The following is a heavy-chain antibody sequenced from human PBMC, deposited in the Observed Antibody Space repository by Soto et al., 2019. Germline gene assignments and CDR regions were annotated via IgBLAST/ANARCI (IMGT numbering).Heavy chain of an antibody. CDR1: GFTFSSYT. CDR2: ISSSSTSV. V-gene: IGHV3-21*01. CDR3: ASGPYFEILTGYFYP. J-gene: IGHJ5*02. D-gene: IGHD3-9*01. Sequence: EVRLVESGGGLVKPGGSLRLSCEASGFTFSSYTMNWVRQAPGKGLECVSSISSSSTSVYYADSVKGRFTISRDNAKNSLYLQMNSLRAEDTAVYYCASGPYFEILTGYFYPWGQGTLVTVSS.